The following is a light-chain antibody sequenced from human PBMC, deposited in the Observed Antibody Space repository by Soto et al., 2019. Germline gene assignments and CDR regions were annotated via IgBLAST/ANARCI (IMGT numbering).Light chain of an antibody. J-gene: IGKJ1*01. V-gene: IGKV1-5*01. CDR3: QQYNSFPWT. CDR1: QNITNN. Sequence: DIQMTQSPSSLSASIGDRVTITCQASQNITNNLSWYQQKPGKAPNLLITDASKLESGVPPRFNGSRSETEFTLTIRNLQPDDFATYYCQQYNSFPWTFGLGTKVDIK. CDR2: DAS.